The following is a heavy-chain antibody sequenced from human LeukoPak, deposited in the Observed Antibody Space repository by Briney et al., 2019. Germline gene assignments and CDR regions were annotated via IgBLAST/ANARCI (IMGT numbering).Heavy chain of an antibody. CDR1: GGTFSGYG. J-gene: IGHJ4*02. V-gene: IGHV1-69*04. CDR2: IIPTLGAA. Sequence: SVKVSCKASGGTFSGYGVNWERQAPGQGLEWMGRIIPTLGAANYAQKLQGRVVITADKSTSTAYMELSSLRSDDTAVYYCARDLLNTGYFNFDYRGQGTLVTVSS. D-gene: IGHD3-9*01. CDR3: ARDLLNTGYFNFDY.